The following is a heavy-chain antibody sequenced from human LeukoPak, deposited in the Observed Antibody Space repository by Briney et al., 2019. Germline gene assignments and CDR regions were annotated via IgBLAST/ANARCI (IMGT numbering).Heavy chain of an antibody. CDR2: IYYSGRT. V-gene: IGHV4-59*01. J-gene: IGHJ4*02. CDR1: GGSISSDY. Sequence: PSETLSLTCTVFGGSISSDYWSWIRQPPGKGLEWIGYIYYSGRTYYNPSLKSRITISVDTSKNQFSLKLSSVTAADTAVYYCARGFYSPHYWGQGTLVSVSS. CDR3: ARGFYSPHY. D-gene: IGHD4-11*01.